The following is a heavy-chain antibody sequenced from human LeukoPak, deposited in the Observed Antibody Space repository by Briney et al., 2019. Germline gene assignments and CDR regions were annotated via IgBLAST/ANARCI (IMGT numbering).Heavy chain of an antibody. J-gene: IGHJ4*02. Sequence: SETLSLTCTVSGGSMSSYYWSWIRQPPGRGLEWIGYIYTGWSTNYNPSLKSRVTISVDTSKNQFSLKLSSVTAADTAVYYCARSPSSGYLFDYWGQGTLVTVSS. D-gene: IGHD6-25*01. CDR1: GGSMSSYY. V-gene: IGHV4-4*09. CDR2: IYTGWST. CDR3: ARSPSSGYLFDY.